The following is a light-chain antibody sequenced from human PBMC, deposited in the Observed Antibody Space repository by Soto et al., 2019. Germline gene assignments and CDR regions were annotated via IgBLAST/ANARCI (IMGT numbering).Light chain of an antibody. CDR2: AAS. J-gene: IGKJ4*01. CDR3: LQHYNYPLT. V-gene: IGKV1-6*01. CDR1: QGIRND. Sequence: AIQMTQSPSSLSASVGDRVTITCRASQGIRNDLGWYQQKPGKAPKLLFYAASRLQSGVPSRFSGSGTGTDFTLNISSLQPEDFATYYCLQHYNYPLTFGGGTKVEIK.